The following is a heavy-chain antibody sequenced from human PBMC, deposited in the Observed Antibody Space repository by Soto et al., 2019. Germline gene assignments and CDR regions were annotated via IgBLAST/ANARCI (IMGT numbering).Heavy chain of an antibody. V-gene: IGHV3-21*01. CDR1: GFPFSDYW. CDR2: ISSSSYI. J-gene: IGHJ4*02. CDR3: ASELLVSFDY. D-gene: IGHD3-9*01. Sequence: GGSLRLSCAASGFPFSDYWMHWVRQAPGKGLEWVSSISSSSYIYYAGSVKGRFTISRDNAKNSLYLQMNSLRAEDTAVYYCASELLVSFDYWGQGTLVTVSS.